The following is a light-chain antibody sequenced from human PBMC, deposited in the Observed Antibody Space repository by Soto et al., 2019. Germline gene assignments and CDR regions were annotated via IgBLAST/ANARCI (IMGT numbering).Light chain of an antibody. V-gene: IGLV1-47*01. CDR3: AAWDDSLSGWV. J-gene: IGLJ3*02. CDR1: SSNIGSNY. CDR2: RNN. Sequence: QPVLTQPPSASGTPGQRVTISCSGSSSNIGSNYVYWYQQLPGTAPKLLIYRNNQRPPGDPDRFSGSKSGTSASLAISGLRSEDEADYYCAAWDDSLSGWVFGGGTKLTVL.